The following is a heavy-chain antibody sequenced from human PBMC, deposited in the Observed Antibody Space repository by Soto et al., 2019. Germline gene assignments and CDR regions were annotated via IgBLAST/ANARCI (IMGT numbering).Heavy chain of an antibody. CDR2: INSDGSST. CDR1: GFTFSSYW. J-gene: IGHJ6*02. V-gene: IGHV3-74*01. Sequence: EVQLVESGGGLVQPGGSLRLSCAASGFTFSSYWMHWVRQAPGKGLVWVSRINSDGSSTSYADSVKGRFTISRDNAKNTLYLQMNSLRAEDTAVYYCAREGILTGYWYYGMDVWGQGTTVTVSS. CDR3: AREGILTGYWYYGMDV. D-gene: IGHD3-9*01.